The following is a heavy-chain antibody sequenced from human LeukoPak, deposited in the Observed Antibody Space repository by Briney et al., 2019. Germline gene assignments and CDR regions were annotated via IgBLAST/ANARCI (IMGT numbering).Heavy chain of an antibody. CDR2: IIPIFGTA. J-gene: IGHJ4*02. CDR3: ARESLRCSGGSCYQGRTFDY. V-gene: IGHV1-69*13. D-gene: IGHD2-15*01. CDR1: GGTFSSYA. Sequence: ASVKVSCKASGGTFSSYAISWVRQAPGQGLEWMGGIIPIFGTANYAQKFQGRVTITADESTSTAYMELSSLRSEDTAVYYCARESLRCSGGSCYQGRTFDYWGQGTLVTVSS.